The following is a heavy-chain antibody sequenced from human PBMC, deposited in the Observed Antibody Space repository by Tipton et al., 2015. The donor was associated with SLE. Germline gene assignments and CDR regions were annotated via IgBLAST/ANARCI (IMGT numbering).Heavy chain of an antibody. D-gene: IGHD3-10*01. CDR3: ARDRGGGPTPDAFDI. J-gene: IGHJ3*02. CDR1: GGSISSYY. V-gene: IGHV4-59*01. CDR2: IYYSGST. Sequence: TLSLTCTVSGGSISSYYWSWFRQPPGKGLEWIGYIYYSGSTNYNPSLKSRVTISVDTSKNQFSLKLSSVTAADTAVYYCARDRGGGPTPDAFDIWGRGTMVTVSS.